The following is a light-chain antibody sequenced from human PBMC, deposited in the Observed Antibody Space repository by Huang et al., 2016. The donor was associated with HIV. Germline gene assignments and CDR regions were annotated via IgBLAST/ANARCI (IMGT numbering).Light chain of an antibody. V-gene: IGKV4-1*01. CDR3: QQYFDVPWT. CDR1: QSLLFSSNNKNY. J-gene: IGKJ1*01. Sequence: IVMTQSPDSLAVSLGETATINCTSSQSLLFSSNNKNYLAWYQQKPGQPPTILMSWASTRGSGVPSRFSGGGSGTDFTLTIRSLQAEDVAVYFCQQYFDVPWTFGRGTKVEIK. CDR2: WAS.